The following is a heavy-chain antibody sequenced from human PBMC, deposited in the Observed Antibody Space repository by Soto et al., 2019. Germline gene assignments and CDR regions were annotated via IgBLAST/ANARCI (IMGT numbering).Heavy chain of an antibody. D-gene: IGHD1-26*01. CDR1: GFTFSSYG. J-gene: IGHJ4*02. V-gene: IGHV3-30*18. Sequence: PGGSLRLSCAASGFTFSSYGMHWVRQAPGKGLEWVAVISYDGSNKYYADSVKGRFTISRDNSKNTLYLQMNSLRAEDTAVYYCAKERSEWELFDYWGQGTLVTVSS. CDR3: AKERSEWELFDY. CDR2: ISYDGSNK.